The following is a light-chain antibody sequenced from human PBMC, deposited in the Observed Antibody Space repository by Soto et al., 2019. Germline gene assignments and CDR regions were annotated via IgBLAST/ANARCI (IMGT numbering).Light chain of an antibody. CDR2: DAS. J-gene: IGKJ1*01. V-gene: IGKV1-5*01. CDR3: QQYNGYPWT. CDR1: RRISSW. Sequence: DIQMTQSPSTLSASVGDRVTISCRASRRISSWLAWYQQQPGKAPKLLVYDASTLQSGVPSRFSGNGSGTEFTLTISRLQLEDLATYFCQQYNGYPWTFGQGTRVRIK.